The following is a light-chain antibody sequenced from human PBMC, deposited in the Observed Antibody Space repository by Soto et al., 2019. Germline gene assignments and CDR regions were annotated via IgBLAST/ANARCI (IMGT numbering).Light chain of an antibody. V-gene: IGKV1-5*01. Sequence: DIQMTQSPSSLSASVGDIVTITCRASESITNRVAWYQQRPGKAPKVLIYDASNLESGVPSRFSGSGYGTEFTLSITSLQPDDFATYWCQHYGGLWTFGQGTKVEI. CDR3: QHYGGLWT. CDR1: ESITNR. J-gene: IGKJ1*01. CDR2: DAS.